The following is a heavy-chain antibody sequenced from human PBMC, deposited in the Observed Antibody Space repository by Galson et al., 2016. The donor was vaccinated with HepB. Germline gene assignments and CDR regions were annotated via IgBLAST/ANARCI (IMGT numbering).Heavy chain of an antibody. V-gene: IGHV5-51*01. D-gene: IGHD3-16*01. CDR3: ARHWARGMGVEY. CDR1: GYSFTNYW. Sequence: QSGAEVKKPGESLKISCKGSGYSFTNYWIGWVRQMPGKGLEWMGIIYPDDSDTRYSPSFRGQFTISACKSISTANLQWSNLKASDTAMYYCARHWARGMGVEYWGQGTLVTVSS. CDR2: IYPDDSDT. J-gene: IGHJ4*02.